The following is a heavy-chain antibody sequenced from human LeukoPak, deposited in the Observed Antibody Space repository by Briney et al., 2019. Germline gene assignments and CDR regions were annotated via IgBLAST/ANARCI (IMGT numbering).Heavy chain of an antibody. Sequence: SETLSLTCTVSGGSISSSSYYWGWIRQPPGKGLEWIGSIYYSGSTYYNPSLKSRVTISVNTSKNQFSLKLSSVTAADTAVYYCARHSPVGIYYFDYWGQGTLVTVSS. J-gene: IGHJ4*02. V-gene: IGHV4-39*01. D-gene: IGHD1-26*01. CDR2: IYYSGST. CDR3: ARHSPVGIYYFDY. CDR1: GGSISSSSYY.